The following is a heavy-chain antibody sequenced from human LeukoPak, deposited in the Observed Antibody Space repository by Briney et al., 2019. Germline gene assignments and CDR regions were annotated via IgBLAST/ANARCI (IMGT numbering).Heavy chain of an antibody. D-gene: IGHD3-16*01. CDR3: ARSMITFGGVQTDAFDI. J-gene: IGHJ3*02. CDR1: GFTFSSYW. V-gene: IGHV3-74*01. CDR2: INSDGSST. Sequence: GGSLRLSCAASGFTFSSYWMHWVRQAPGKGLVWVSRINSDGSSTSYADSVKGRFTISRDNAKNTLYLQMNSLRAEDAAVYYCARSMITFGGVQTDAFDIWGQGTMVTVSS.